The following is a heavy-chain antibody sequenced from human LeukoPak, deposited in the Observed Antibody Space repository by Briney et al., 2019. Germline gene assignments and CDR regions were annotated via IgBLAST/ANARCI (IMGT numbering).Heavy chain of an antibody. CDR1: GFTFRSHA. V-gene: IGHV3-23*01. J-gene: IGHJ4*02. CDR3: AKDFRIGYSAHFDY. D-gene: IGHD2-21*01. Sequence: GGSLRLSCVGSGFTFRSHAMSWVRQAPEKGLEFVSGIYENGGTTYYADSVKGRFSISRDNSKNTLYLQMDSLRGEDTAVYYCAKDFRIGYSAHFDYWGQGALVTVSS. CDR2: IYENGGTT.